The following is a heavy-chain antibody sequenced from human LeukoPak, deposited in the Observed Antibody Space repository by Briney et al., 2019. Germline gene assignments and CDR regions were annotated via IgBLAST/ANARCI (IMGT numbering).Heavy chain of an antibody. Sequence: PSQTLSLTCTVSGGSISSGGYYWSWIRQHPGKGLEWIGYIYYSGSTYYNPSLKSRVTTSVDTSKNQFSLKLSSVTAADTAVYYCARVFMIVGGNYFDYWGQGTLVTVSS. CDR3: ARVFMIVGGNYFDY. D-gene: IGHD3-22*01. CDR2: IYYSGST. CDR1: GGSISSGGYY. J-gene: IGHJ4*02. V-gene: IGHV4-31*03.